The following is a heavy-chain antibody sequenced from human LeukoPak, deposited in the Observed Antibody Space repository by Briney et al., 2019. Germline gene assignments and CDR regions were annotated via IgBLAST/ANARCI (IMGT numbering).Heavy chain of an antibody. CDR3: ARERYYDSSGYYLPFDY. CDR1: GYSISSGYY. V-gene: IGHV4-38-2*02. J-gene: IGHJ4*02. Sequence: SETLSLTCTVSGYSISSGYYWGWIRQPPGKGLGWIGSIYHSGSTYYNPSLKSRVTISVDTSKNQLSLKLSSVTAADTAVYYCARERYYDSSGYYLPFDYWGQGPRSPSPQ. D-gene: IGHD3-22*01. CDR2: IYHSGST.